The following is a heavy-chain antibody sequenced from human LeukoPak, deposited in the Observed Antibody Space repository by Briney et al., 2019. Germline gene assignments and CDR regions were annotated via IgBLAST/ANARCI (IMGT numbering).Heavy chain of an antibody. D-gene: IGHD2-2*01. CDR2: ISSSSSTI. Sequence: GGSLRLSCAASGFTFSSYSMNWVRQAPGKGLEWVSYISSSSSTIYYADSVKGRFTISRDNAKNSLYLQMNSPRDADTAVYYCVPGYCTTSSCQHYFDYWGQGTLVTVSS. J-gene: IGHJ4*02. CDR3: VPGYCTTSSCQHYFDY. CDR1: GFTFSSYS. V-gene: IGHV3-48*02.